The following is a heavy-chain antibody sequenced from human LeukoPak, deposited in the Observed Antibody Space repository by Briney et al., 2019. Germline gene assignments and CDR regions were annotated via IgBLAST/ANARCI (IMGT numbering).Heavy chain of an antibody. CDR3: ARVRNSGWGYHYGMDV. CDR2: ISYDGSNK. CDR1: GFTFSSYA. D-gene: IGHD6-19*01. V-gene: IGHV3-30-3*01. J-gene: IGHJ6*02. Sequence: GGSLRLSCSASGFTFSSYAMHWVRQAPGKGLEWVAIISYDGSNKYYADSVKGRFTISKDNSKNTLYLQMNGLRAEDTAVYYCARVRNSGWGYHYGMDVWGQGTTVTVSS.